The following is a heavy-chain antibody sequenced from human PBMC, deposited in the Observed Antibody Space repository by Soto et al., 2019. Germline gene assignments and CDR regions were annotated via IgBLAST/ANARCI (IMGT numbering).Heavy chain of an antibody. D-gene: IGHD2-2*01. CDR1: GFTFSDHY. CDR3: ARSGSSTSCYDY. V-gene: IGHV3-72*01. Sequence: PGGSLRLSCAASGFTFSDHYIDWVRQAPGKGLEWVGRNRKKANGYTTAYAASVKGRFTISRDASKNSLYLQMDSLKTEDTAVYYCARSGSSTSCYDYWGQGTLVTVSS. CDR2: NRKKANGYTT. J-gene: IGHJ4*02.